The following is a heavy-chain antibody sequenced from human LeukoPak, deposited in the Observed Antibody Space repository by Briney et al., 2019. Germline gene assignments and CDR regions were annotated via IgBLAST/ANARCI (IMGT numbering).Heavy chain of an antibody. D-gene: IGHD2-2*03. CDR1: GCTFSSYS. Sequence: PGGSLRLSCAASGCTFSSYSMNWVRQAPGKGLEWVSAISGSGGSTYYADSVKGRFTISRDNSKNTLYLQMNSLRAEDTAVYYCATLRLDIVVVPAVMGGAFDIWGQGTMVTVSS. J-gene: IGHJ3*02. V-gene: IGHV3-23*01. CDR3: ATLRLDIVVVPAVMGGAFDI. CDR2: ISGSGGST.